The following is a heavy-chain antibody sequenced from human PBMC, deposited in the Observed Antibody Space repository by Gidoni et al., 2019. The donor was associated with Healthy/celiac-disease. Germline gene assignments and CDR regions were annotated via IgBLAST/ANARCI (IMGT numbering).Heavy chain of an antibody. CDR2: IIPIFGTA. J-gene: IGHJ4*02. D-gene: IGHD4-17*01. CDR1: GRPCSSYD. Sequence: HVQLVQSGAEVKKPGASVKVSCKASGRPCSSYDISWVRQAPGPGLGWMGGIIPIFGTANYEQKFQGRVTITADESTSTAYMELSSLRSEDTAVYYCARASNDYGDYYVGFDYWGQGTLVTVSS. CDR3: ARASNDYGDYYVGFDY. V-gene: IGHV1-69*01.